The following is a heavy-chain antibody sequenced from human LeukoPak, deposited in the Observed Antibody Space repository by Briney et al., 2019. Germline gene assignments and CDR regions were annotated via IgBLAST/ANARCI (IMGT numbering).Heavy chain of an antibody. CDR1: GFTFSSYS. CDR2: ISSSSSYI. V-gene: IGHV3-21*01. D-gene: IGHD5-18*01. CDR3: ARSSRGYSYGLHY. J-gene: IGHJ4*02. Sequence: KPGGSLRLSCAASGFTFSSYSMNWVRQAPGKGLEWVSSISSSSSYIYYADSVKGRFTISRDNAKNSLYLQMNSLRAEDTAVYYCARSSRGYSYGLHYWGQGTLVTVSS.